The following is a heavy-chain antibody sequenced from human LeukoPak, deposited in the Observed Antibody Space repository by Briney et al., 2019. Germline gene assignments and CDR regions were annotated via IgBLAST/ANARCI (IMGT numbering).Heavy chain of an antibody. CDR1: GGSISSSSYY. CDR2: IYYSGST. Sequence: SETLSLTCTVSGGSISSSSYYWGWIRQPPGKGLEWIGSIYYSGSTYHNPSLKSRVTISVDTSKNQFSLKLSSVTAADTAVYYCARQQFMITFGGVIAGDGYFDYWGQGTLVTVSS. J-gene: IGHJ4*02. D-gene: IGHD3-16*02. V-gene: IGHV4-39*01. CDR3: ARQQFMITFGGVIAGDGYFDY.